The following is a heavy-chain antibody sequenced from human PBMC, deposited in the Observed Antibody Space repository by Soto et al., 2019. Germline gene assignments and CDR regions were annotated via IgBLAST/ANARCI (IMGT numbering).Heavy chain of an antibody. D-gene: IGHD2-8*01. CDR1: GFTFSSYW. V-gene: IGHV3-7*03. CDR3: ARSACTRYYDYYGMDV. J-gene: IGHJ6*02. Sequence: PGGSLRLSCAASGFTFSSYWMSWVRQAPGKGLEWVANIKQDGSEKYYVDSVKGRFTISRDNPKNSLYLQMNSLRAEDTAVYYCARSACTRYYDYYGMDVWGQGTTVTVSS. CDR2: IKQDGSEK.